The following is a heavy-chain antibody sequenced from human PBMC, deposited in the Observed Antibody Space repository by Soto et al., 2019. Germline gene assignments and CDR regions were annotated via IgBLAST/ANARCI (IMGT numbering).Heavy chain of an antibody. CDR2: ISTRSNSI. CDR1: GFTFSSYS. D-gene: IGHD6-19*01. CDR3: AKATTNGGWFNPFDT. J-gene: IGHJ4*02. Sequence: PGGSLRLSCAASGFTFSSYSMNWVRQAPGKGLEWISYISTRSNSIYYADSVKGRFTVSRDNAKNSLFLQMNSLTADDTAVYYCAKATTNGGWFNPFDTWGQGALVTVS. V-gene: IGHV3-48*01.